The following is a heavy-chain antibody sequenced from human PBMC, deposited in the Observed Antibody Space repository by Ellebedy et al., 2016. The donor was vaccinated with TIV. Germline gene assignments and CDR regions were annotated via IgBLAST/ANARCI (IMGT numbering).Heavy chain of an antibody. CDR2: INPDNGVT. V-gene: IGHV1-2*02. D-gene: IGHD4-11*01. CDR3: VRDLTNPVTGDY. J-gene: IGHJ4*02. CDR1: GYSFTGYY. Sequence: AASVKVSCKTSGYSFTGYYIHWVRQAPGQGPEWVGWINPDNGVTVYEQKHQGRVTITGDTSISTVYMELSSLRSDDTAIYYCVRDLTNPVTGDYWGQGTLVFVSS.